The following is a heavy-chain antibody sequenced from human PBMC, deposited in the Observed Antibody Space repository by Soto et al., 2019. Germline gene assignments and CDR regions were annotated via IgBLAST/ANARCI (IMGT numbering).Heavy chain of an antibody. J-gene: IGHJ3*02. CDR2: INYSGST. Sequence: QVQLQQWGAGLLKPSETLSLTCAVYGGSFSGNYWNWTRQSPGKGLEWIGEINYSGSTKYNPSLKSRVTISLDVSKNQFSLKLSSVTAAATAVYYCTRRDLDYVIYVDTFDIWGQGTMVTVSS. CDR3: TRRDLDYVIYVDTFDI. D-gene: IGHD4-17*01. CDR1: GGSFSGNY. V-gene: IGHV4-34*02.